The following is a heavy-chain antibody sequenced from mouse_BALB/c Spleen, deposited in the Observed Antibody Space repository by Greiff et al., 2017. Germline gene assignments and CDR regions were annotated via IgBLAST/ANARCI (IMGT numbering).Heavy chain of an antibody. V-gene: IGHV5-6-5*01. D-gene: IGHD1-1*01. CDR2: ISSGGST. J-gene: IGHJ4*01. CDR3: ARRLTTVVEGYAMDY. Sequence: EVKLMESGGGLVKPGGSLKLSCAASGFTFSSYAMSWVRQTPEKRLEWVASISSGGSTYYPDSVKGRFTISRDNARNILYLQMSSLRSEDTAMYYCARRLTTVVEGYAMDYWGQGTSVTVSS. CDR1: GFTFSSYA.